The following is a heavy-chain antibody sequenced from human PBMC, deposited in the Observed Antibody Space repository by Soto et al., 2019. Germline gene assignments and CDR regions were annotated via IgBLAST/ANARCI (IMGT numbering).Heavy chain of an antibody. J-gene: IGHJ4*02. CDR2: IYYSGST. Sequence: HLQLQESGPGLVKPSETLSLTCTVSGDSISSSRYHWGWIRQPPGKGLEWIGSIYYSGSTYYNPSFKSRVTISVDTSKNQFSLRLYSVTAADTAVYYCAREPSGSYTRWKDFDYWGQGILVTVSS. V-gene: IGHV4-39*01. CDR3: AREPSGSYTRWKDFDY. CDR1: GDSISSSRYH. D-gene: IGHD1-26*01.